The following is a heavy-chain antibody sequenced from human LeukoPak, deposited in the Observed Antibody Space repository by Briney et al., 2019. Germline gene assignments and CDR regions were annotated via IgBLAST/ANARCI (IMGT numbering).Heavy chain of an antibody. CDR1: GGSISSYY. CDR2: ISYSGST. D-gene: IGHD6-13*01. CDR3: ARLAAAGTSDY. Sequence: PSETLSLTCTVSGGSISSYYWSWIRQPPGKGLEWIGYISYSGSTNYNPSLKSRVTISVDTSKNQFSLRLSSVTAADTAVYYCARLAAAGTSDYWGQGTLVTVSS. V-gene: IGHV4-59*01. J-gene: IGHJ4*02.